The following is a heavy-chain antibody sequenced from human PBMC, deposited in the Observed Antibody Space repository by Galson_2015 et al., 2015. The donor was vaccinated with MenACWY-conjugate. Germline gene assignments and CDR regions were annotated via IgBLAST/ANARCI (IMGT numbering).Heavy chain of an antibody. CDR1: GDSASSNIAA. D-gene: IGHD6-19*01. Sequence: CAISGDSASSNIAAWNWIRQSPSRGLERLGRTYYRSKMYNDYAVSVKSRIIINPDTSRNQFSLQLNSVTPEDTAVNYCAGGSRGWYPPYHYCMDVWGQGTTVTVS. V-gene: IGHV6-1*01. CDR3: AGGSRGWYPPYHYCMDV. J-gene: IGHJ6*02. CDR2: TYYRSKMYN.